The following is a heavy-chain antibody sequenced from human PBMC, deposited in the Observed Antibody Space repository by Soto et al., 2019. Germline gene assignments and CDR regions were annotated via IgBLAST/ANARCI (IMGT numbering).Heavy chain of an antibody. Sequence: GGSLRLSCAASGFTFSSYAMSWVRQAPGKGLEWVSAISGSGGSTYYADSVKGRFTISRDNSKNTLYLQMNSLRAEDTAVYYCAKDWGGITMVRGVIDAFDIWGQGTMVTVSS. CDR3: AKDWGGITMVRGVIDAFDI. CDR2: ISGSGGST. V-gene: IGHV3-23*01. J-gene: IGHJ3*02. CDR1: GFTFSSYA. D-gene: IGHD3-10*01.